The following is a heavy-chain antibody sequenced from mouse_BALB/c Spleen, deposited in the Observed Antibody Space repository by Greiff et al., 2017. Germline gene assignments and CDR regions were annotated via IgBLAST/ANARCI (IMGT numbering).Heavy chain of an antibody. V-gene: IGHV1S56*01. J-gene: IGHJ4*01. Sequence: QVQLQQSGPELVKPGASVRISCKASGYTFTSYYIHWVKQRPGQGLEWIGWIYPGNVNTKYNEKFKGKATLTADKSSSTAYMQLSSLTSEDSAVYFCARMITTAWNAMDYWGQGTSVTVSS. CDR3: ARMITTAWNAMDY. CDR2: IYPGNVNT. D-gene: IGHD2-4*01. CDR1: GYTFTSYY.